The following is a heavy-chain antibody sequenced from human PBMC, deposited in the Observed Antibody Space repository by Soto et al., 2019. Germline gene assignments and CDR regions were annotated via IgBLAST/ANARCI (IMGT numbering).Heavy chain of an antibody. Sequence: GGSLRLSCAASGFTFSSYGMHWVRQAPGKGLEWVAVISYDGSNKYYADSVKGRFTISRDNSKNTLYLQMNSLRAEDTAVYYCAKVMDCCGGSCCSPVYYYYGMDVWGQGTTVTVSS. CDR3: AKVMDCCGGSCCSPVYYYYGMDV. CDR1: GFTFSSYG. CDR2: ISYDGSNK. D-gene: IGHD2-15*01. V-gene: IGHV3-30*18. J-gene: IGHJ6*02.